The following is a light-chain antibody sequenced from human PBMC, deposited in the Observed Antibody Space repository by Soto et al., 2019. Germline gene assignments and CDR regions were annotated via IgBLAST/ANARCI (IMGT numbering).Light chain of an antibody. CDR3: QHYGSELFT. CDR2: GAS. CDR1: QSFSSSY. V-gene: IGKV3-20*01. J-gene: IGKJ3*01. Sequence: EIVLTQSPGTLSLSPGERATLTCRASQSFSSSYLAWYQQKPGQAPRLLIYGASSRATGIPDRFSGSGSGTDFTLTISSLEPEYFAVYYCQHYGSELFTFGPGTKVDVK.